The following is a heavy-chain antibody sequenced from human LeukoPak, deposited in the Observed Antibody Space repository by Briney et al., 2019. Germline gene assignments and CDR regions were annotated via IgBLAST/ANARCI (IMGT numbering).Heavy chain of an antibody. CDR3: ARVGSVDFWSGYFRY. V-gene: IGHV3-30-3*01. Sequence: PGRSLRLSCAASGFSFSSYAIHWVRQAPGKGLEWVAVISYDGSNKYYADSVKGRFTISRDNSKNTLYLQMNSLRAEDTAVYYCARVGSVDFWSGYFRYWGQGTLVTVSS. CDR1: GFSFSSYA. CDR2: ISYDGSNK. J-gene: IGHJ4*02. D-gene: IGHD3-3*01.